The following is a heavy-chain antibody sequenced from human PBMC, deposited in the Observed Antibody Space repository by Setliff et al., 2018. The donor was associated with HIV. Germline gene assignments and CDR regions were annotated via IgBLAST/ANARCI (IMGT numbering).Heavy chain of an antibody. CDR2: IYTSGST. V-gene: IGHV4-4*07. Sequence: SETLSLTCTVSGGSISSYYWSWIRQPAGKGLEWIGRIYTSGSTNYNPSLKSRVTMSVDTSKNQFSPKLSSVTAADTAVYYCARVGQQQLVLNDAFDIWGQGTMVTVSS. CDR3: ARVGQQQLVLNDAFDI. J-gene: IGHJ3*02. CDR1: GGSISSYY. D-gene: IGHD6-13*01.